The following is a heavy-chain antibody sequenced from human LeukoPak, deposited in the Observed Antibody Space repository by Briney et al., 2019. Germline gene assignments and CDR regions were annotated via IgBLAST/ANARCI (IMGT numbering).Heavy chain of an antibody. J-gene: IGHJ4*02. D-gene: IGHD6-19*01. CDR3: AKGSGSSGWTSLDY. Sequence: GGSLRLSCAASGFTFSSYAMHWVRQAPGKGLEYVSAISSNGGSTYYANSVKGRFTISRDNSKNTLYLQMNSLRAEDTAVYYCAKGSGSSGWTSLDYWGQGTLVTVSS. CDR2: ISSNGGST. V-gene: IGHV3-64*01. CDR1: GFTFSSYA.